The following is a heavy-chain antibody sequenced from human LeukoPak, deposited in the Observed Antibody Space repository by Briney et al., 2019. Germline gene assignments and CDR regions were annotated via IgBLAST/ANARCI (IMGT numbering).Heavy chain of an antibody. CDR1: EFTFSIYA. D-gene: IGHD3-22*01. Sequence: PGGSLRLSCAASEFTFSIYAVSWVRQAPGKGLEWVSSITSRGEDTWYAGSVKGRFTISRDNSKSTLYLQMNSLRAEDTAVYYRTRDRPNYYGSDGHYYRRNGDYWGQGTLVTVSS. CDR2: ITSRGEDT. V-gene: IGHV3-23*01. J-gene: IGHJ4*02. CDR3: TRDRPNYYGSDGHYYRRNGDY.